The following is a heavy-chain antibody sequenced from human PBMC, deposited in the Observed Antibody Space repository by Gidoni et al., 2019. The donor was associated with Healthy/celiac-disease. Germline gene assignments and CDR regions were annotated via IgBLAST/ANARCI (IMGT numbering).Heavy chain of an antibody. D-gene: IGHD2-15*01. J-gene: IGHJ4*02. Sequence: QVPLQESVPGLVKPSGTLSLTCAASGGSISSGNWWSWVRQPPGKGLEWIGEIYHSGSTNYNPSLKSRVTIAVDKSKNQFSLKLSSVTAADTAVYYCARGDCSGGSCYPGDYWGQGTLVTVSS. CDR3: ARGDCSGGSCYPGDY. CDR1: GGSISSGNW. V-gene: IGHV4-4*02. CDR2: IYHSGST.